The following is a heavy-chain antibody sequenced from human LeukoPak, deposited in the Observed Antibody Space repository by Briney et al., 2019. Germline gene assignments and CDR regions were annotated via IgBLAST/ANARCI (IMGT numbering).Heavy chain of an antibody. J-gene: IGHJ4*02. Sequence: ASVKVSCKASGYTFTSYDINWVRQATGQGLEWMGWMNPNSGNTGYAQKFQGRVTMTRNTSISTAYMELSCLRSEDTAVYYCARVGTFGGVIDYWGQGTLVTVSS. V-gene: IGHV1-8*01. CDR2: MNPNSGNT. CDR1: GYTFTSYD. CDR3: ARVGTFGGVIDY. D-gene: IGHD3-16*01.